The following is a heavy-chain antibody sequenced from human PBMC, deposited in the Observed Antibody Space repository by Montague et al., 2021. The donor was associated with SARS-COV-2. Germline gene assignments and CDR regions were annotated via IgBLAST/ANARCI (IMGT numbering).Heavy chain of an antibody. CDR2: IYYYGNT. CDR3: AKEFGSGSINLAY. Sequence: SETLSLTCTVSGDSISNYFWSWIRQPPGKGLEWIGYIYYYGNTHYNPSLKSRATISIDTSRSLFSLQLSSVTAAATAVYFCAKEFGSGSINLAYWGQGALVTVSS. D-gene: IGHD3-10*01. J-gene: IGHJ4*02. CDR1: GDSISNYF. V-gene: IGHV4-59*01.